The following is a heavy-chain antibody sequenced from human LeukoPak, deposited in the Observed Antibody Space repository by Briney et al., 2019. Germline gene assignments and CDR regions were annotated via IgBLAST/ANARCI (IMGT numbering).Heavy chain of an antibody. Sequence: PGGSLRLSCAASGFTFSSYAMSWVRQAPGKGLEWVSAISGSGGSTYCADSVKGRFTISRDNSKNTLYLQMNSLRAEDTAVYYCAKDVRNSFAAYGMDVWGQGTTVTVSS. J-gene: IGHJ6*02. D-gene: IGHD2-21*01. CDR3: AKDVRNSFAAYGMDV. CDR1: GFTFSSYA. V-gene: IGHV3-23*01. CDR2: ISGSGGST.